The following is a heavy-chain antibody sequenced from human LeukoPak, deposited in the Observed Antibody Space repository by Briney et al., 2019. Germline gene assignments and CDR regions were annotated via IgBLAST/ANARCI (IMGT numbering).Heavy chain of an antibody. V-gene: IGHV3-53*01. CDR3: VKDRVDGSGSQFDS. J-gene: IGHJ4*02. CDR2: IYSDGST. CDR1: GFTVSSNY. Sequence: PGGSLRLSCAASGFTVSSNYMSWVRQAPGKGLEWVSVIYSDGSTYYADSVKGRFTISRDNAMDTLYLQMNSLRADDTAVYYCVKDRVDGSGSQFDSWGQGSLVIVSS. D-gene: IGHD3-10*01.